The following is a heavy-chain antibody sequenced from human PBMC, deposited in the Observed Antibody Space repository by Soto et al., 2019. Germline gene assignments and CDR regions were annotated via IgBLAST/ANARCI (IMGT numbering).Heavy chain of an antibody. J-gene: IGHJ3*02. CDR2: IWYDGSNK. V-gene: IGHV3-33*01. D-gene: IGHD2-15*01. CDR1: GFTFSSYG. CDR3: ATDTGGDTVVVVADTGAFDI. Sequence: QVQLVESGGGVVQPGRSLRLSCAASGFTFSSYGMHWVRQAPGKGLEWVAVIWYDGSNKYYADSVKGRFTISRDNSKNTLYLHLNSLRAEDTAVYSCATDTGGDTVVVVADTGAFDIWGQGTMVTVSS.